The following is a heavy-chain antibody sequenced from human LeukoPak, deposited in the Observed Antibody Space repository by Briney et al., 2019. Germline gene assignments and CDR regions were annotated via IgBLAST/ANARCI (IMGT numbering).Heavy chain of an antibody. CDR2: INPNSGGT. V-gene: IGHV1-2*02. CDR1: GYTFTAYY. J-gene: IGHJ4*02. CDR3: ARASHPAIRLGELTYLDY. D-gene: IGHD3-16*01. Sequence: ASVKVSCKASGYTFTAYYIHWVRQAPGQGLEWMGWINPNSGGTNYAQKFQGRVTMTRATSISTAYMELSRLRSDDTAVYYCARASHPAIRLGELTYLDYWGQGTLVTVSS.